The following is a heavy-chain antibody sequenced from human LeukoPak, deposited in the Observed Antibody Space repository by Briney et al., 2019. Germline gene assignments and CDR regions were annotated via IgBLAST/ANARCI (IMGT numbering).Heavy chain of an antibody. CDR2: INPYSGGT. CDR1: GYTFTGYY. CDR3: ARGPHWDPHFDY. D-gene: IGHD7-27*01. V-gene: IGHV1-2*02. J-gene: IGHJ4*02. Sequence: ASVKVSCKASGYTFTGYYMHWVRQAPGQRLEWMGWINPYSGGTNYAQKFQGRVTMTRDTSISTAYMELSRLRSDDTAVYYCARGPHWDPHFDYWGQGTLVTVSS.